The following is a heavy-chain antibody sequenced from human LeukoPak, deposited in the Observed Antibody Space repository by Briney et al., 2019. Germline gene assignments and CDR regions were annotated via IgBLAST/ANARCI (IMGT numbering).Heavy chain of an antibody. J-gene: IGHJ6*04. Sequence: SETLSLTCAVSGGSISSSNWWSWVRPPPGKGLEWIGEIYHSGSTNYNPSLKSRVTISVDKSKNQFSLKLSSVTAADTAVHYCARDNRSYYYYYGMDVWGKGTTVTVSS. CDR1: GGSISSSNW. CDR3: ARDNRSYYYYYGMDV. CDR2: IYHSGST. V-gene: IGHV4-4*02.